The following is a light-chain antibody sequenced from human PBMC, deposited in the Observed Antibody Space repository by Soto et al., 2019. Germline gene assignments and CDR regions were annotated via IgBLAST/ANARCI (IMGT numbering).Light chain of an antibody. CDR2: DAS. V-gene: IGKV3-11*01. CDR1: ESISSY. J-gene: IGKJ4*01. Sequence: EIVLTQSPATLSLSPGERATLSCSASESISSYLAWYQQRPGQAPSLLIYDASNRATGIPPRFSGSGSGTDFTLTIDNREPEDLAVYYCQQRSKWPLTFGGGTKVEI. CDR3: QQRSKWPLT.